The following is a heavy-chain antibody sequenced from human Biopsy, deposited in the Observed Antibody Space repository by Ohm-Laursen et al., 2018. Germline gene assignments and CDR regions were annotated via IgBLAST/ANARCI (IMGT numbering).Heavy chain of an antibody. J-gene: IGHJ4*02. V-gene: IGHV1-2*02. CDR3: AIDGNDFLTDYLKIDQ. CDR2: INPKSGGT. Sequence: ASVKVSCNASGYTFTGYYLHWVRQAPGQGLEWMGWINPKSGGTHYLEKFRGRATMTRDTSISTAYMEVSSLRSDDTAVYYCAIDGNDFLTDYLKIDQWGQGTLVTVSS. D-gene: IGHD3-9*01. CDR1: GYTFTGYY.